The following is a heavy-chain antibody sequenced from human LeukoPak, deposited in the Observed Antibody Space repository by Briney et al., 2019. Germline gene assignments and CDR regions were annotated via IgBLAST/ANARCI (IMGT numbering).Heavy chain of an antibody. CDR3: GKSMRGGSLHSYDY. D-gene: IGHD2-8*01. J-gene: IGHJ4*02. V-gene: IGHV5-51*03. Sequence: GESLKISCKASGYRVMDYWIGWGRQTPGKGLERMGIIYFDESDTTYRPPFDGQVIISGAKSAATAYLQCSCLKTSDTAIYYCGKSMRGGSLHSYDYWGQGTRVTVSS. CDR1: GYRVMDYW. CDR2: IYFDESDT.